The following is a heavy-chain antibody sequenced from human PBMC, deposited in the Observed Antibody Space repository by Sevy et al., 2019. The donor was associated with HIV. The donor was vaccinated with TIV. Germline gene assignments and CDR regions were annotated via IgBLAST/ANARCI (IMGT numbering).Heavy chain of an antibody. D-gene: IGHD2-8*01. Sequence: GGSLRLSCAASGFDFSIYSMSWVRQAPGKGLEWVSTLSFGGGKINYADSEKGRFTISRDNSKSSVYLQRNNMRVEDTAVYYCAREGCTKPHDYWGQGTLVTVSS. J-gene: IGHJ4*02. V-gene: IGHV3-23*01. CDR3: AREGCTKPHDY. CDR2: LSFGGGKI. CDR1: GFDFSIYS.